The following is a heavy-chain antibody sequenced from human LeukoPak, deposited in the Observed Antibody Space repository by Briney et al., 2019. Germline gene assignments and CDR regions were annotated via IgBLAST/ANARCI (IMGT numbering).Heavy chain of an antibody. J-gene: IGHJ4*02. CDR1: GYTFASYY. CDR3: ARTRGTHISMAYLDS. D-gene: IGHD2/OR15-2a*01. V-gene: IGHV1-46*01. Sequence: ASVKVSCKASGYTFASYYVHWVRQAPGQGLEWMGIISPSGGSTTYAQKFQGRVTVTRVTSITTAYMELSSLRSDDTAVYYCARTRGTHISMAYLDSWGQGTLVTVSS. CDR2: ISPSGGST.